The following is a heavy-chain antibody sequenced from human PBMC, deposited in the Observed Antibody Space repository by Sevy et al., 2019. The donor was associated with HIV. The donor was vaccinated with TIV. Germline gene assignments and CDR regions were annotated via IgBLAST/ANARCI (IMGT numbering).Heavy chain of an antibody. CDR1: GFTFSYYS. CDR2: ISSAGSFI. CDR3: ARDPRMYGDYLLAYFDY. D-gene: IGHD2-8*01. Sequence: GGSLRLSCAASGFTFSYYSLTWVRQAPGKGLEWVSSISSAGSFIYYADSVKGRFTISRDSAKSSLYLQMNSLGVEDTAVYYCARDPRMYGDYLLAYFDYWGQGTLVTVSS. V-gene: IGHV3-21*06. J-gene: IGHJ4*02.